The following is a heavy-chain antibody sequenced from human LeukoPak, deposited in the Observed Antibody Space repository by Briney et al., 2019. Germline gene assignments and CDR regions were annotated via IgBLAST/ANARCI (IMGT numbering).Heavy chain of an antibody. CDR3: ARSRGYFDY. CDR1: GGSISRHY. J-gene: IGHJ4*02. D-gene: IGHD6-13*01. V-gene: IGHV4-59*11. CDR2: IYYSGST. Sequence: SETLSLTCTVSGGSISRHYWSWLRQPPGKGLEWIGYIYYSGSTNYNPSLTSRVTISVDTSKNQFSLKLSSAPAADTALYYCARSRGYFDYWGQGTLVTVSS.